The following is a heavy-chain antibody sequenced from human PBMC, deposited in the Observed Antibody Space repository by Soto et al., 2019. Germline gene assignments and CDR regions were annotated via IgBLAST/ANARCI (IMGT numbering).Heavy chain of an antibody. J-gene: IGHJ4*02. D-gene: IGHD5-18*01. CDR2: ISYDGSNK. Sequence: GGSLRLSCAASGFTFSSYAMHWVRQAPGKGLEWVAVISYDGSNKYYADSVKGRFTISRDNSKNTLYLQMNSLRAEDTAVYYCAREPAMVTGASWGQGTLVTVSS. V-gene: IGHV3-30-3*01. CDR3: AREPAMVTGAS. CDR1: GFTFSSYA.